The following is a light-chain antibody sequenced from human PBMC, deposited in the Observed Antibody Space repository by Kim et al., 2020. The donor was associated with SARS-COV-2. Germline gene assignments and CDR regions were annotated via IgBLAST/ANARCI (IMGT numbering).Light chain of an antibody. J-gene: IGLJ2*01. V-gene: IGLV3-25*03. CDR3: QSADSSGTYVV. CDR2: KDS. Sequence: PGQTARLTCSGDALPKQYAYWYQEKPGQAPVLVIYKDSERPSGIPERFSGSTSGTTVTLTISGVQAEDEADYYCQSADSSGTYVVFGGGTQLTVL. CDR1: ALPKQY.